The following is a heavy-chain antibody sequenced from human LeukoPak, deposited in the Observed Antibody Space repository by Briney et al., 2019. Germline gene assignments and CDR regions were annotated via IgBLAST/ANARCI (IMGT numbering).Heavy chain of an antibody. CDR1: GFTFSNYN. CDR2: ITSTSSYI. D-gene: IGHD3-10*01. V-gene: IGHV3-21*01. J-gene: IGHJ3*02. CDR3: ARMGLGDAFDI. Sequence: GGSLRLSCAASGFTFSNYNMNWVRQAPGKGLEWVSSITSTSSYIYYADSMRGRFTISRDNAKNSLYLQMNSLRAEDTAVYYCARMGLGDAFDIWGQGTMVTVSS.